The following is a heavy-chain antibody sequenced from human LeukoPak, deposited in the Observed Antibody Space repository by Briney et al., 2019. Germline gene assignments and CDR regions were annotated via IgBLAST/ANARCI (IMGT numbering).Heavy chain of an antibody. J-gene: IGHJ6*02. CDR3: ARGTGGRTSYYYYGMDV. D-gene: IGHD3-16*01. Sequence: AGGSLRLSRAASGFTFSSYGMHWVRQAPGRGLEWVAVIWYDGSNKYYADSVKGRFTISRDNSKNTLYLQMNSLRAEVTAVYYCARGTGGRTSYYYYGMDVWGQGTTVTVS. V-gene: IGHV3-33*01. CDR1: GFTFSSYG. CDR2: IWYDGSNK.